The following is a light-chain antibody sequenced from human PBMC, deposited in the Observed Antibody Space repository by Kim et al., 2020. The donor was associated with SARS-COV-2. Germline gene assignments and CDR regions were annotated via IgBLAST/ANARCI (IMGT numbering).Light chain of an antibody. V-gene: IGLV7-46*01. CDR3: LLLSNGGRI. CDR2: DTS. CDR1: TGPVTSGHS. Sequence: PGVTPPLYCGPRTGPVTSGHSHSWFQQKPGQAPRTLIYDTSNKHSWTPARFSGSLLGGKAALTLSGAQAEDEADYYCLLLSNGGRIFGGGTQLTVL. J-gene: IGLJ2*01.